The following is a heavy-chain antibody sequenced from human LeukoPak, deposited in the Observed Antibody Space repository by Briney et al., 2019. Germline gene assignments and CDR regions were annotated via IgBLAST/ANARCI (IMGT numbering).Heavy chain of an antibody. CDR2: IYYSGST. V-gene: IGHV4-39*07. CDR1: GGSISSSSYY. Sequence: PSETLSLTCTVSGGSISSSSYYWGWIRQPPGKGLEWIGSIYYSGSTYYNPSLKSRVTISVDTSKNQFSLKLSSVTAADTAVYYCARHGTARQDYYYYYMDVWGKGTTVTVSS. CDR3: ARHGTARQDYYYYYMDV. D-gene: IGHD6-6*01. J-gene: IGHJ6*03.